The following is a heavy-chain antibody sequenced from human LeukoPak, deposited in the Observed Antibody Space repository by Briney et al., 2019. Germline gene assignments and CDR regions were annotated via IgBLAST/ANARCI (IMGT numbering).Heavy chain of an antibody. J-gene: IGHJ4*02. Sequence: PGGSLRLSCVTSGFTFISYAMNWVRQAPGKGLEWVSGISASGGSTYYAASVKGRFTISRDGSSSTLHLQMNNLRAEDTAVYYCASSRGGVNQLDYWGQGSLVTVSS. CDR1: GFTFISYA. CDR2: ISASGGST. D-gene: IGHD3-10*01. V-gene: IGHV3-23*01. CDR3: ASSRGGVNQLDY.